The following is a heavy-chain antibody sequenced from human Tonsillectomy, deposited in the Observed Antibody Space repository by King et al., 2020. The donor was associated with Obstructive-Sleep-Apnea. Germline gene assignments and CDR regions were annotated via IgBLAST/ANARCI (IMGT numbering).Heavy chain of an antibody. Sequence: VQLVESGGGVVQPGRSLRLSCAASGFTFSSYAMHWVRQAPGKGLEWVAVISYDGSNKYYADSVKGRFTISRDNSKNTLYLQMNSLRAEDTAVYYCATGYPNRSWGAPMWAGWGQGTLVTVSS. V-gene: IGHV3-30-3*01. J-gene: IGHJ4*02. CDR2: ISYDGSNK. D-gene: IGHD6-13*01. CDR3: ATGYPNRSWGAPMWAG. CDR1: GFTFSSYA.